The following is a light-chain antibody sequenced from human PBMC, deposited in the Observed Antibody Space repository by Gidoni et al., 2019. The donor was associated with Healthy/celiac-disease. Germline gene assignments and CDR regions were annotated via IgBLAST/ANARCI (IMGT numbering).Light chain of an antibody. CDR3: QQRSNWSVA. CDR2: DAS. Sequence: EIVLTQSPATLSLSPGERATLSCRASQSVSSYLAWYQQKPGQAPRILIYDASNRATGIPARFSGSGSGTDFTLTISSLEPEDFAVYYCQQRSNWSVAFGQGTKVEIK. J-gene: IGKJ1*01. CDR1: QSVSSY. V-gene: IGKV3-11*01.